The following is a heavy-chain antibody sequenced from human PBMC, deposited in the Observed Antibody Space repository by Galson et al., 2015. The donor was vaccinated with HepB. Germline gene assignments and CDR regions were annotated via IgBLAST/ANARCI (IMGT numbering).Heavy chain of an antibody. J-gene: IGHJ1*01. V-gene: IGHV4-39*01. CDR1: GGSIISSNYY. Sequence: SETLSLTCSVSGGSIISSNYYWGWIRQPPGKGLEWIGSISYSGSAYYNPSLKSRLTLSVDTSKKSFSLKVISVTAADTALYFCARFIRGGNEYFQHWGQGTLVTVSS. D-gene: IGHD2-15*01. CDR2: ISYSGSA. CDR3: ARFIRGGNEYFQH.